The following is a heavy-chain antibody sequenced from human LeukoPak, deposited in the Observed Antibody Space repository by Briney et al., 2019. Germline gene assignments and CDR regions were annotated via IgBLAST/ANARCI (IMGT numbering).Heavy chain of an antibody. Sequence: GGSLRLSWAASGFTFSSYWMTWVRQAPGKGLEWVANIREDGSEKYYVDSVKGRFTISRDNAKNSLYLQVNSLRAEDTAVYYCARDRYYGSGSYYVYYYYGMDVWGQGTTVTVSS. J-gene: IGHJ6*02. V-gene: IGHV3-7*01. CDR3: ARDRYYGSGSYYVYYYYGMDV. CDR1: GFTFSSYW. D-gene: IGHD3-10*01. CDR2: IREDGSEK.